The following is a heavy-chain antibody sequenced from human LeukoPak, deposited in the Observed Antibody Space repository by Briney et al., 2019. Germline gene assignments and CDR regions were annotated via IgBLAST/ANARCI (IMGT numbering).Heavy chain of an antibody. J-gene: IGHJ4*02. CDR2: IKQDGSER. CDR3: AREHYSNYGAWGNYFDY. D-gene: IGHD4-11*01. V-gene: IGHV3-7*01. CDR1: GFTFSSYW. Sequence: GGSLRLSCAASGFTFSSYWMSWVRQAPGKGLEWVANIKQDGSERYYVDSVKGRFTISRDKAKNSRYLQMYSLRAEDTAVYYCAREHYSNYGAWGNYFDYWGQGTLVTVSS.